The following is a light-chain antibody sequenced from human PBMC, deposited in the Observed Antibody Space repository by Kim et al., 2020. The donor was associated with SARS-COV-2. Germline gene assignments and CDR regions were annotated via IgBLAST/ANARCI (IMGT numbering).Light chain of an antibody. J-gene: IGLJ7*01. CDR3: AVWDDSLNAV. V-gene: IGLV1-44*01. CDR1: SSNVGSKI. CDR2: HDN. Sequence: ELNQPPSASGAPGQRVTISCSGSSSNVGSKIVSWYRHLPGTAPKLLILHDNQRPPGVPDRISGSKSGNSAFLAISGLQSEDEAHYYCAVWDDSLNAVFGGGTQLTVL.